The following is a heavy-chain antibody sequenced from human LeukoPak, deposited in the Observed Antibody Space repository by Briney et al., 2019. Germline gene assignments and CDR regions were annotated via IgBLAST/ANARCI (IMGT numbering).Heavy chain of an antibody. D-gene: IGHD1-26*01. J-gene: IGHJ4*02. CDR1: RFTFDDHA. V-gene: IGHV3-20*04. CDR2: INWNGGRT. Sequence: GGSLRLSCAPSRFTFDDHAMSWVRQAPGKGLEWVSGINWNGGRTGYADSVKGRFTISRDNAKNSLYLQMNSLRAEDTALYYCARDLSSGSYSSFDYWGQGTLVTVSS. CDR3: ARDLSSGSYSSFDY.